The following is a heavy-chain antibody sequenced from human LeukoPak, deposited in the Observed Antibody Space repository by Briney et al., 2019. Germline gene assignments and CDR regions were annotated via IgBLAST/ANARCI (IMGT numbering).Heavy chain of an antibody. Sequence: GGSLRLSCAASGFTFSSYSMNWVRQAPGKGLEWVSSISSSSSYIYYADSVKGRFTISRDNAKNSLYLQMNSLRAEDTAVYYCAREVSGYDDFDYWGQGTLVTVSS. CDR1: GFTFSSYS. D-gene: IGHD5-12*01. J-gene: IGHJ4*02. V-gene: IGHV3-21*01. CDR2: ISSSSSYI. CDR3: AREVSGYDDFDY.